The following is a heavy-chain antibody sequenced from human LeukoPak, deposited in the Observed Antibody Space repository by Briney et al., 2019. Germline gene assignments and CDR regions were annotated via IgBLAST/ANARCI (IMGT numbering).Heavy chain of an antibody. J-gene: IGHJ4*02. D-gene: IGHD2-2*01. CDR1: GGSISSSNYY. CDR3: ARHVKGVVIPTAIDY. V-gene: IGHV4-39*01. Sequence: PSETLSLTCTVSGGSISSSNYYWGWIRQPPGKGLEWIGTIYYSGSTYYNPSLKSRVTISVDTSKNQFSLKLRSVTAADTALYYCARHVKGVVIPTAIDYWGQGTLVTVSS. CDR2: IYYSGST.